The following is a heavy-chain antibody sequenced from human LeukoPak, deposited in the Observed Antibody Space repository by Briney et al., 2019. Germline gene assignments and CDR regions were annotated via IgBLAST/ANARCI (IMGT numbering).Heavy chain of an antibody. CDR1: GFTFSSYS. V-gene: IGHV3-21*01. CDR2: ISSSSSYI. CDR3: ARDADVRSGSALDY. J-gene: IGHJ4*02. D-gene: IGHD3-10*01. Sequence: GGSLRLSCAASGFTFSSYSMNWVRQAPGKGLEWVSSISSSSSYIYYADSVKGRFTISRDNAKNSLYLQMNSLRAEDTAVYYCARDADVRSGSALDYWGQGTLVTVSS.